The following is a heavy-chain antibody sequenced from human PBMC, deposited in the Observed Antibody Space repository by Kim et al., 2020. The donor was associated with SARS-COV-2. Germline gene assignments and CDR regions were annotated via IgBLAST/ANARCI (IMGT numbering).Heavy chain of an antibody. J-gene: IGHJ4*02. CDR3: AKLPVVTATGFFDY. V-gene: IGHV3-23*01. D-gene: IGHD2-15*01. Sequence: SMKGRFTISRDNTKNTLYLQMNRLRAEDKAVYYCAKLPVVTATGFFDYWGQGTLVTVSS.